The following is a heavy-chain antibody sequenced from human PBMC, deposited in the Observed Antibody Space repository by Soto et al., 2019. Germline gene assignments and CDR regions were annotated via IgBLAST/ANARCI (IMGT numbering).Heavy chain of an antibody. D-gene: IGHD3-3*01. CDR1: GYTFTGGY. V-gene: IGHV1-2*02. J-gene: IGHJ6*02. CDR2: INPNSGGT. CDR3: ARTITYYDFWSGSDYGMDV. Sequence: GASVKVSCKASGYTFTGGYMHWVRQAPGQGLEWMGWINPNSGGTNYAQKFQGRVTMTRDTSISTAYMELSRLRSDDTAVYYCARTITYYDFWSGSDYGMDVWGQGTTVTVSS.